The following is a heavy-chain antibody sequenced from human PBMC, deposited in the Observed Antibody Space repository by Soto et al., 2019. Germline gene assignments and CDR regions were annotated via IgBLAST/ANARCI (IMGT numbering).Heavy chain of an antibody. V-gene: IGHV4-59*08. CDR3: ARLSPFLDS. J-gene: IGHJ4*02. Sequence: PSETLSLTCTVSGGSISGYYWSWIRQTPGRGLEWIGYIYDSGNTNYNPSLKSRVTILVDTSMNQFSLWLRSVTAADTAVYYCARLSPFLDSWGQGTLVT. CDR2: IYDSGNT. CDR1: GGSISGYY.